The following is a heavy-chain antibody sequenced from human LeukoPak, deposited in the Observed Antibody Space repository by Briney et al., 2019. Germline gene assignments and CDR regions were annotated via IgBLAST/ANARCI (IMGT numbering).Heavy chain of an antibody. D-gene: IGHD3-10*01. CDR3: ASSGGTELLWFGELLANWFDP. Sequence: GGSLRLSCAASGFTFSSYSMNWVRQAPGKGLEWVSSISSSSRYIYYADSVKGRFTISRDNAKNSLYLQMNSLRAEDTAVYYCASSGGTELLWFGELLANWFDPWGQGTLVTVSS. CDR1: GFTFSSYS. V-gene: IGHV3-21*01. CDR2: ISSSSRYI. J-gene: IGHJ5*02.